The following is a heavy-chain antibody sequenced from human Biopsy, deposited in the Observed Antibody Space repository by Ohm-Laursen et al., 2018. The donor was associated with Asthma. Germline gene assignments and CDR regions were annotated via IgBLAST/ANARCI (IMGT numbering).Heavy chain of an antibody. D-gene: IGHD6-13*01. V-gene: IGHV4-39*01. CDR1: SGSGGYMRSGNYY. Sequence: SETLSLTCSLSSGSGGYMRSGNYYWGWIRQPPGKGLEWIGSIYYSGTTYYNPSLERRDTVSADTSKNQFSLKLTSVTAADTAVYYCVRGSSSWHHGPFHYYYGLDVWGQGTTATVSS. CDR3: VRGSSSWHHGPFHYYYGLDV. J-gene: IGHJ6*02. CDR2: IYYSGTT.